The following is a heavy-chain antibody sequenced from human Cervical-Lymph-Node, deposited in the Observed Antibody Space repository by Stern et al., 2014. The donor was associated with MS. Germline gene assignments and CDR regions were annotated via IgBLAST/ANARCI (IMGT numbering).Heavy chain of an antibody. J-gene: IGHJ4*02. CDR2: IFPSDSDT. Sequence: EVQLVESGAEVKKPGESLKISCKGSGFTFSSYWIAWVRQMPGKGLEWMGIIFPSDSDTTYSPSFQGQVPISADKSISPAYLQWSSLKASDTAMYYCARHQPGGDHTALDSWGQGTLVTVSS. V-gene: IGHV5-51*01. CDR3: ARHQPGGDHTALDS. D-gene: IGHD5-18*01. CDR1: GFTFSSYW.